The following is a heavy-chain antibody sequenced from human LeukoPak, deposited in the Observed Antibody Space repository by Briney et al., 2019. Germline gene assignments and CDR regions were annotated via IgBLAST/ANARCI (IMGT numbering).Heavy chain of an antibody. V-gene: IGHV1-46*01. CDR2: INPTGGST. J-gene: IGHJ5*02. CDR3: ARDNSVEDNAWWFDP. D-gene: IGHD4-23*01. CDR1: GYTFTSHY. Sequence: ASVKVSCKASGYTFTSHYMHWVRQAPGQGLEWMGLINPTGGSTGYAQKFQGRVTMTRDMSTSTDYMELSSLRSEDTAIYYCARDNSVEDNAWWFDPWGQGTLVTVSS.